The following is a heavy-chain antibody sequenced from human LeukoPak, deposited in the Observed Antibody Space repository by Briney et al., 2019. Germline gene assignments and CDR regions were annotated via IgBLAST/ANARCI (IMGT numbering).Heavy chain of an antibody. V-gene: IGHV4-59*01. CDR3: ARAYSYGLIHDAFDI. Sequence: SETLSLTCTVSGGPIGSYYWSWIRQPPGKGLEWMGYIYYTGTTTYNPSLKSRVTISLDTSKNQFSLKLTSMTAADTAVYYCARAYSYGLIHDAFDIWGQGTMVTVSS. CDR2: IYYTGTT. CDR1: GGPIGSYY. J-gene: IGHJ3*02. D-gene: IGHD5-18*01.